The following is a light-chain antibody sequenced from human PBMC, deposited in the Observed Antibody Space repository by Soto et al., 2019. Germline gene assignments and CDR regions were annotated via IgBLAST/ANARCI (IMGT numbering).Light chain of an antibody. CDR3: SSYTSSSPVV. V-gene: IGLV2-14*01. J-gene: IGLJ2*01. Sequence: SVLTQPASVSGSPGRSITISCTGTSSDVGGYNYVSWYQQHPGKAPKLMIYEVSNRPSGVSNRFSGSKSGNTASLTISGLQAEDEADYYCSSYTSSSPVVFGGGTKLTVL. CDR1: SSDVGGYNY. CDR2: EVS.